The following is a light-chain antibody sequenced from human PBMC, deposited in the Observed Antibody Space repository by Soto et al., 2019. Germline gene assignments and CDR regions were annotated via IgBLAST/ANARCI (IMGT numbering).Light chain of an antibody. Sequence: DIVMTQSPLSLPVTPGEPASISCRSSQSLLHSDGYDYVDWFLQRPGQSPQALIFLGSTRAPGVPDRFSGSGSGTDFTLKISRVEAEDVGVYYCMQALQTPLTFGGGTKVEIK. CDR2: LGS. J-gene: IGKJ4*01. CDR3: MQALQTPLT. CDR1: QSLLHSDGYDY. V-gene: IGKV2-28*01.